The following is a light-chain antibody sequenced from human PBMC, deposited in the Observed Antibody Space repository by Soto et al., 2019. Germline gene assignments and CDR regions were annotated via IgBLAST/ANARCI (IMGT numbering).Light chain of an antibody. CDR1: SSDVGTYNL. J-gene: IGLJ1*01. Sequence: QSALAQPASVSGSPEHSVTISCTGTSSDVGTYNLVSWYQQHPGKAPKLLIYEVAERPSGVSNRFSGSKFGNTASLTISGLLPEDEADYYCCSYGGTSALPYVFGTGTKVTVL. CDR3: CSYGGTSALPYV. CDR2: EVA. V-gene: IGLV2-23*02.